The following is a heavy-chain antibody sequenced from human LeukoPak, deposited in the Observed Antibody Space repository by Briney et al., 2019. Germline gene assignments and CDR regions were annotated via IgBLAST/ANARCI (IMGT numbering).Heavy chain of an antibody. V-gene: IGHV3-23*01. J-gene: IGHJ6*02. CDR2: ISGSGGST. CDR3: AKSQGGAYNWNDGRYYYYGMDV. D-gene: IGHD1-1*01. CDR1: GFTFSSYA. Sequence: PGGSLRLSCAASGFTFSSYAMSWVRQAPGKGLEWVSAISGSGGSTYYADSVKGRFTISRDNSKNTLYLQMNSLRAEDTAVYYCAKSQGGAYNWNDGRYYYYGMDVWGQGTTVTVSS.